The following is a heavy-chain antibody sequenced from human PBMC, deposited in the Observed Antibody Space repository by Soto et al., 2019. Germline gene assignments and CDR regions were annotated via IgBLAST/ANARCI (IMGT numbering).Heavy chain of an antibody. CDR3: ERDVGATGD. CDR2: INAGNGNT. CDR1: GYTFTSYA. D-gene: IGHD1-26*01. V-gene: IGHV1-3*01. J-gene: IGHJ4*02. Sequence: QVQLVQSGAEVKKPGASVKVSCKASGYTFTSYAMHCVRQAPGQRLEWMGWINAGNGNTKYSKKLQGRVTITRDTSASTAYMELSSLRSADTAVYYCERDVGATGDWGQGTLVTVSS.